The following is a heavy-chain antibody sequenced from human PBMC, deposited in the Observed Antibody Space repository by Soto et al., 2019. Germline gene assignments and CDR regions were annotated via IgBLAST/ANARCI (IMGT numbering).Heavy chain of an antibody. V-gene: IGHV4-30-2*01. Sequence: QLQLQESGSGLVKPSQTLSLTCAVSGGSISSGGYSWSWIRQPPGKGLEWIGYIYHSGSTYYNPSLKRRVTISVDRSKNQFSLKLSSVPAADTAVYYCARTSNDYVWGSYPKGAFDIWGQGTMVTVSS. CDR3: ARTSNDYVWGSYPKGAFDI. D-gene: IGHD3-16*02. CDR2: IYHSGST. CDR1: GGSISSGGYS. J-gene: IGHJ3*02.